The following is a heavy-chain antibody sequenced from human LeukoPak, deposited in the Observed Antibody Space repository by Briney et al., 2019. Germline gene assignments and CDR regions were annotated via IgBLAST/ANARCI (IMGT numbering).Heavy chain of an antibody. CDR2: INANSGGT. CDR3: ARGFLHYDILTGYQKQGSWFDP. CDR1: GYTFTGYY. V-gene: IGHV1-2*06. D-gene: IGHD3-9*01. J-gene: IGHJ5*02. Sequence: ASVKVSFKASGYTFTGYYMHWMRQAPGQGLEWMGRINANSGGTNYAQKFQSRVTTTRDTSISTAYMELSRLRSDDTAVYYCARGFLHYDILTGYQKQGSWFDPWGQGTLVTVSS.